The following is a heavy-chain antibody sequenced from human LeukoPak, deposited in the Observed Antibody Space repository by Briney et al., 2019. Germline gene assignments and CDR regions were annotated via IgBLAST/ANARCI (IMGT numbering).Heavy chain of an antibody. J-gene: IGHJ4*02. Sequence: GRSLRLSCAASGFTFSSYGMHWVRQAPGKGLEWVAVIWYDGSNKYYADSVKGRFTISRDNSKNTLYLQMNSLRAEDTAVYYCAKRRDVGGNFDYWGQGTLVTVSS. CDR1: GFTFSSYG. V-gene: IGHV3-33*06. CDR2: IWYDGSNK. D-gene: IGHD1-26*01. CDR3: AKRRDVGGNFDY.